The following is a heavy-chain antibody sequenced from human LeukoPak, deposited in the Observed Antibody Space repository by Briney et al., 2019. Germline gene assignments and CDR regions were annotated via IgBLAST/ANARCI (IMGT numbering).Heavy chain of an antibody. CDR2: ISGSGGST. CDR1: GFTFSSYA. CDR3: AKDRLIYYDSSGYYY. Sequence: GGSLRLSCAASGFTFSSYAMSWVRQAPGKGLEWVSAISGSGGSTYYADSVKGRFTISRDNSKNTLYLQMNSLRAEDTAVYYCAKDRLIYYDSSGYYYWGQGTLVTVSS. J-gene: IGHJ4*02. D-gene: IGHD3-22*01. V-gene: IGHV3-23*01.